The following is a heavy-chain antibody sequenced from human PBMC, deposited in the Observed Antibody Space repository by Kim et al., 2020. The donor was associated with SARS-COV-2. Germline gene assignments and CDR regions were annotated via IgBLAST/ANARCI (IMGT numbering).Heavy chain of an antibody. CDR3: ATLHISFWRAYFDF. Sequence: GGSLRLSCAVSGFTFSNYAMSWVRQAPGKGLEWVSTLSGGGGDTFLADSVKGRFTVSRDNSKNTLYLQMNSLRADDTAIYYCATLHISFWRAYFDFWGQGTLVTVSS. CDR1: GFTFSNYA. CDR2: LSGGGGDT. V-gene: IGHV3-23*01. D-gene: IGHD3-3*02. J-gene: IGHJ4*02.